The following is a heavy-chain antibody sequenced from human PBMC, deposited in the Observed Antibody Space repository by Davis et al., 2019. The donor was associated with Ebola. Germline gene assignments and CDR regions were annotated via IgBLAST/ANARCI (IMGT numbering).Heavy chain of an antibody. CDR2: IGRDGSER. CDR1: GFTFSTYW. D-gene: IGHD6-19*01. J-gene: IGHJ4*02. Sequence: GESLKISCVASGFTFSTYWMSWVRQAPGKGLEWVANIGRDGSERDYVDSVKGRFTISRDNAHNSLYLQMNSLRAEDTAVYYCAGDKVAYSSGWYYFDYWGQGTLVTVSS. CDR3: AGDKVAYSSGWYYFDY. V-gene: IGHV3-7*01.